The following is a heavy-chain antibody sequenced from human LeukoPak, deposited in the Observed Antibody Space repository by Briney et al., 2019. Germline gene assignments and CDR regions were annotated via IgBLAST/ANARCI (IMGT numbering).Heavy chain of an antibody. CDR1: GGSISSYY. D-gene: IGHD4-17*01. CDR3: ARATLYGDYDMDFDY. V-gene: IGHV4-4*07. J-gene: IGHJ4*02. CDR2: IYTSGST. Sequence: SETLSLTCTVSGGSISSYYWSWIRQPAGKGLEWIGRIYTSGSTNYNPSLKSRVTMSVDTSKNQFSLKLSSVTAGDTAVYYCARATLYGDYDMDFDYWGQGTLVTLSS.